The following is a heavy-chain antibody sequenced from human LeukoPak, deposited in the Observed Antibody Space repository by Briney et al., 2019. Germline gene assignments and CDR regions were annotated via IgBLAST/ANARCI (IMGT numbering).Heavy chain of an antibody. CDR3: AKGRAGMVRGVCDY. D-gene: IGHD3-10*01. V-gene: IGHV3-7*01. Sequence: PGGSLRLSCAASGFTFSSYWMSWVRQAPGKGLEWEATIRQDGSQKYYVDSVKGRFTISRDNSKNTLYLQMSSLRVDDTAVYYCAKGRAGMVRGVCDYWGQGTLVTVSS. CDR2: IRQDGSQK. J-gene: IGHJ4*02. CDR1: GFTFSSYW.